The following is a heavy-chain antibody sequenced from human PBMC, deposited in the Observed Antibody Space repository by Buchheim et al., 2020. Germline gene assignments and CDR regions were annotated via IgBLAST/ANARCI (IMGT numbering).Heavy chain of an antibody. CDR1: GFTFSSYA. V-gene: IGHV3-30-3*01. CDR3: VRDARTYYDFWSGYYFAGSYYYYGMDV. D-gene: IGHD3-3*01. Sequence: QVQLVESGGGVVQPGRSLRLSCAASGFTFSSYAMHWVRQAPGKGLEWVAVISYDGSNKYYADSVKGRFTISRDNSKNTLYLQMNSLRAEDTAVYYCVRDARTYYDFWSGYYFAGSYYYYGMDVWGQGTT. CDR2: ISYDGSNK. J-gene: IGHJ6*02.